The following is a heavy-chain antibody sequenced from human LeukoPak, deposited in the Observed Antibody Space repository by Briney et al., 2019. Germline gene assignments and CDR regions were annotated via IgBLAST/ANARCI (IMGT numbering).Heavy chain of an antibody. V-gene: IGHV3-21*01. D-gene: IGHD6-19*01. CDR3: ARGAPRGAVAGTIDY. Sequence: PGGSLRLSCAASGFTFSSYSMNWVRQAPGKGLEWVSSISSSSSSYIYYADSVKGRFTISRDNAKNSLYLQMNSLRAEDTAVYYCARGAPRGAVAGTIDYWGQGTLVTVSS. CDR2: ISSSSSSYI. CDR1: GFTFSSYS. J-gene: IGHJ4*02.